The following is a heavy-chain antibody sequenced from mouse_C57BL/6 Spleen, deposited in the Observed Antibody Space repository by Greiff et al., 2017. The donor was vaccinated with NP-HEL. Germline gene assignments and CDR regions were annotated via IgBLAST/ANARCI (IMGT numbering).Heavy chain of an antibody. CDR2: ISGGGGNT. D-gene: IGHD1-1*01. V-gene: IGHV5-9*01. J-gene: IGHJ3*01. Sequence: LVESGGGLVKPGGSLKLSCAASGFTFSSYTMSWVRQTPEKRLEWVATISGGGGNTYYPDSVKGRFTISRDNAKNTLYLQMSSLRSEDTALYYCARPYYYGSSYPAYWGQGTLVTVSA. CDR1: GFTFSSYT. CDR3: ARPYYYGSSYPAY.